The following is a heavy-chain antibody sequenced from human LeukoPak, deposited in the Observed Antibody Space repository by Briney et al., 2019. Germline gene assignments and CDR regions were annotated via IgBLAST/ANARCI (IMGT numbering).Heavy chain of an antibody. D-gene: IGHD1-26*01. CDR3: AKDSRVGTAGDAFDI. Sequence: PGGSLRLSCAASGFTFSSYAMTWVHQAPGKGLEWVSTISGSGDSTYYADSVKGRFTISRDNSKNTLYLQMNSLRAEDAALYYCAKDSRVGTAGDAFDIWGQGTMVSVSS. J-gene: IGHJ3*02. CDR1: GFTFSSYA. V-gene: IGHV3-23*01. CDR2: ISGSGDST.